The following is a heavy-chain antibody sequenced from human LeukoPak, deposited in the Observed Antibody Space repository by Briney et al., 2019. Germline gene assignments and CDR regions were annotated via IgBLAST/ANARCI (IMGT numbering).Heavy chain of an antibody. D-gene: IGHD5-18*01. CDR1: GGSISSYY. J-gene: IGHJ6*04. CDR3: ARCGYSYGYVYYYGMDV. Sequence: PSETLSLTCTVSGGSISSYYWSWIRQPPGKGLEWIGYIYYSGSTNYNPSLKSRVTISVDTSRNQFSLKLSSVTAEDPAVYYCARCGYSYGYVYYYGMDVWGKGTTVTVSS. V-gene: IGHV4-59*01. CDR2: IYYSGST.